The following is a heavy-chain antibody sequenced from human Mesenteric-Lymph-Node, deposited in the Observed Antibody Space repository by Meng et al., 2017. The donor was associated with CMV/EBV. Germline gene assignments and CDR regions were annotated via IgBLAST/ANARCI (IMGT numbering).Heavy chain of an antibody. D-gene: IGHD3-10*01. J-gene: IGHJ5*02. CDR1: YTFTGYY. V-gene: IGHV1-2*06. Sequence: YTFTGYYMHWVRQAPGQGLEWMGRINPSSGGTNYAQKFQGRVTMTRDTSISTAYMELSRLRSDDTAVYYCARDLGRFGELSDIWFDPWGQGTLVTVSS. CDR2: INPSSGGT. CDR3: ARDLGRFGELSDIWFDP.